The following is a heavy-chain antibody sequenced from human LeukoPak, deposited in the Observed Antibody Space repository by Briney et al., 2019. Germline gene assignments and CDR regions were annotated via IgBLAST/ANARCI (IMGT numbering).Heavy chain of an antibody. J-gene: IGHJ4*02. D-gene: IGHD4-17*01. CDR2: IRQDGSER. Sequence: RGSLRLSWTAAEFTFSSYWMSWVRQAPGKGLEWVANIRQDGSERYYWYSVKGRFTISRDNAKKSLYLQMNTLTGEDTAVYYCARGANYGDYYPLYYFDSWGQGTLVTVSS. CDR3: ARGANYGDYYPLYYFDS. CDR1: EFTFSSYW. V-gene: IGHV3-7*01.